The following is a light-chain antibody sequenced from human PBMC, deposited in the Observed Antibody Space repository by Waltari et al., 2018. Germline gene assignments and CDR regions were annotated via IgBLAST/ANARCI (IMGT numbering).Light chain of an antibody. V-gene: IGLV2-14*03. CDR1: SSDVGGYNH. CDR3: SSYSTSITPYV. J-gene: IGLJ1*01. Sequence: QSALTQPDSVSGSPGQSITISCTGTSSDVGGYNHVSWYQQHPGKAPKIMIYDVSSRPSGVSNRFLGSKSGNTASLTISGLQAEDEAVYFCSSYSTSITPYVFGTGTKVTVL. CDR2: DVS.